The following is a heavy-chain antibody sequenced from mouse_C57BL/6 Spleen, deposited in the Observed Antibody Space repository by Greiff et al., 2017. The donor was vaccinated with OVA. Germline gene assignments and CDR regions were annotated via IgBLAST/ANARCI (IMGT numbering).Heavy chain of an antibody. CDR2: INPGSGGS. Sequence: VQLQQSGAELVRPGTSVKVSCKASGYAFTNYLIEWVKQRPGQGLEWIGVINPGSGGSNYNEQFKGKATLTADKSSSTAYMQLSSLTSADSAVYFCARGLLDWYFDVWGTGTTVTVSS. V-gene: IGHV1-54*01. CDR3: ARGLLDWYFDV. CDR1: GYAFTNYL. J-gene: IGHJ1*03. D-gene: IGHD2-3*01.